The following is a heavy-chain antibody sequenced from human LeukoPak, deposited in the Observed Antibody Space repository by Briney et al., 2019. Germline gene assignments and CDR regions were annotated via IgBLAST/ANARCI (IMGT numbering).Heavy chain of an antibody. Sequence: PGGSLRLSCAASGFTLSNYAMNWVRQAPGKGLEWVSVVIGSSGSTDYADSVKGRFTISRDNSKNTLYLEMNSLRAEDTAIYYCAKGSYDYIEIGYFDYWGQGTLVTVSS. D-gene: IGHD5-12*01. CDR3: AKGSYDYIEIGYFDY. CDR1: GFTLSNYA. CDR2: VIGSSGST. J-gene: IGHJ4*02. V-gene: IGHV3-23*01.